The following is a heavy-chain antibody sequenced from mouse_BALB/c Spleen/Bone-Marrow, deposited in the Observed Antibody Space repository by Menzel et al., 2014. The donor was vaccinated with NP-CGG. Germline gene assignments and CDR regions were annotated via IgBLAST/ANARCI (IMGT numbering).Heavy chain of an antibody. CDR2: IYPRNVNT. CDR1: GYTFTTYY. CDR3: ARWLLPYYAMDY. V-gene: IGHV1S56*01. Sequence: QVQLQQSGPELVKPGASVRMSCKASGYTFTTYYIHWVKQRPGQGLEWIGWIYPRNVNTNYNEKFRGKATLTADKSSSTACMQLSSLTSEDSAVYFCARWLLPYYAMDYWGQGTSVTVSS. J-gene: IGHJ4*01. D-gene: IGHD2-3*01.